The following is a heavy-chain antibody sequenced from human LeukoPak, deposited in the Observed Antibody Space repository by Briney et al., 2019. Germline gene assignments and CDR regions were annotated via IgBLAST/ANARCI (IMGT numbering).Heavy chain of an antibody. CDR1: GFTFSSYA. Sequence: PGGSLRLSCAASGFTFSSYAMSWVRLAPGKGLEWVSAISGSGGNTYYADSVKGRFTISRDNSKNTLYLQMNSLRAEDTAVYYCARDQAQTLDYWGQGTLVTVSS. CDR3: ARDQAQTLDY. V-gene: IGHV3-23*01. CDR2: ISGSGGNT. J-gene: IGHJ4*02.